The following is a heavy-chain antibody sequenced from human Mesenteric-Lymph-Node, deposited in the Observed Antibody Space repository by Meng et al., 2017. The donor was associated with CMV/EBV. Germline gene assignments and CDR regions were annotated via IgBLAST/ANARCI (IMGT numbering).Heavy chain of an antibody. CDR3: AREVLLWFGELGH. CDR2: INAGDGAT. V-gene: IGHV1-3*01. D-gene: IGHD3-10*01. CDR1: GYSFTTYI. J-gene: IGHJ4*02. Sequence: KAYGYSFTTYIIHWVRQAPGQRLEWMGWINAGDGATKYSQKFQGRVSMTRDTSATTAYMELSSLRSDDTAVYYCAREVLLWFGELGHWGQGTLVTVSS.